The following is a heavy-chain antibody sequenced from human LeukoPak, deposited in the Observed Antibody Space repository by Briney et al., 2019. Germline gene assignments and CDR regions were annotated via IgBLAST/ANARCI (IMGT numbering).Heavy chain of an antibody. J-gene: IGHJ4*02. Sequence: SVKVSCKASGGTFRSYGISWVRQAPGQGLEWIGGIIPMFGTTNYAQRFQGRVTITADGSTSTAFMEVSRLRFDDTAVYYCARVANMYSSTWYFLDWGQGTLVTVSS. CDR3: ARVANMYSSTWYFLD. D-gene: IGHD6-13*01. CDR1: GGTFRSYG. V-gene: IGHV1-69*13. CDR2: IIPMFGTT.